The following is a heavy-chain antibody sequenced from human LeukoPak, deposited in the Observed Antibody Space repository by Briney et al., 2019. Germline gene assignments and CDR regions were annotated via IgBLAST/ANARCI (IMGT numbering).Heavy chain of an antibody. CDR1: GDSISSNY. Sequence: SETLSLTCTVSGDSISSNYWSWIRQSAGKGLEWIGRIYTSENTIYNPSLKSRVTMSVDTSKNQFSLKVNSVTAADTAVYYCARVTHPGNGILDYWGQGTLVTVSS. V-gene: IGHV4-4*07. CDR3: ARVTHPGNGILDY. CDR2: IYTSENT. D-gene: IGHD2-8*01. J-gene: IGHJ4*02.